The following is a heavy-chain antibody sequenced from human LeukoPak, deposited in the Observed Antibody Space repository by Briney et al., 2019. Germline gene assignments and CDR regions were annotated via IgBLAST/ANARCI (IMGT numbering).Heavy chain of an antibody. D-gene: IGHD2-2*01. Sequence: ASLKVSCKASGYTLSSYSISCVRHTPEQGLEWMGWISAYNSHTSYAPKLQGRLTVTTDTSTSTAYMELRSLRSDDTAVDYCARDGVPAAVSCPGRFDPWGQGTLVTVSS. CDR2: ISAYNSHT. J-gene: IGHJ5*02. CDR3: ARDGVPAAVSCPGRFDP. V-gene: IGHV1-18*01. CDR1: GYTLSSYS.